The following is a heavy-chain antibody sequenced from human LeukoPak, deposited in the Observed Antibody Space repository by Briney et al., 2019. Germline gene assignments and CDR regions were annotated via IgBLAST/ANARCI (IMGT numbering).Heavy chain of an antibody. CDR1: GFSFSSYE. CDR3: ARGFKYGRWSRHFDY. CDR2: ISRSGSTL. Sequence: GGSLRLSCAASGFSFSSYEMNWVRQAPGKGLEWVSYISRSGSTLSYADSVKGRFAISSDNAKNSLYLQMNSLRAEETAVYYCARGFKYGRWSRHFDYWGQGTLVTVSS. J-gene: IGHJ4*02. V-gene: IGHV3-48*03. D-gene: IGHD5-24*01.